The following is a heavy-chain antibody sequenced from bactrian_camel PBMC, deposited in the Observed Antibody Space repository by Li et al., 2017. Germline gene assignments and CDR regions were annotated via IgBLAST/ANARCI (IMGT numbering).Heavy chain of an antibody. Sequence: VQLVESGGGLVQPGGSLRLSCAASGFTFKYSDMTWVRQAPGQGLEWVGRIASHGGGAYYADSVKGRFTISQDNASKTVVLQMNSLKPEDTAVYYCVRDVQVWVPGTCGYWGQGTQVTVS. V-gene: IGHV3S40*01. D-gene: IGHD6*01. CDR2: IASHGGGA. CDR3: VRDVQVWVPGTCGY. J-gene: IGHJ6*01. CDR1: GFTFKYSD.